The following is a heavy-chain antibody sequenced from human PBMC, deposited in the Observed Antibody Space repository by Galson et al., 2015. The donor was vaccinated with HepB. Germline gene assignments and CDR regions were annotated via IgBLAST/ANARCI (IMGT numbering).Heavy chain of an antibody. V-gene: IGHV3-30*18. Sequence: SLRLSCAASGFTFSSYGMHWVRQAPGKGLEWVAVISYDGSNKYYADSVKGRFTISRDNSKNTLYLQMNSLRAEDTAVYYCAKMGGDYHDSSGYYYAVSFYYYYYYMDVWGKGTTVTVSS. CDR2: ISYDGSNK. J-gene: IGHJ6*03. CDR1: GFTFSSYG. D-gene: IGHD3-22*01. CDR3: AKMGGDYHDSSGYYYAVSFYYYYYYMDV.